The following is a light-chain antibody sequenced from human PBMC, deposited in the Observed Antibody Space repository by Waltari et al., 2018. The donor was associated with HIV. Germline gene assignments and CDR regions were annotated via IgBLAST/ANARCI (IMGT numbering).Light chain of an antibody. CDR1: SSDVGNYNS. CDR2: EVS. V-gene: IGLV2-18*02. J-gene: IGLJ2*01. Sequence: QSALTQPPSVSGSPGQSVTISCTGTSSDVGNYNSVSWYQQPPGSAPKLMIYEVSNRPSGVPRRFSGSKSGNTASLTISGLQAEDEADYYCSSYTSSNTFVVFGGGTKLTVL. CDR3: SSYTSSNTFVV.